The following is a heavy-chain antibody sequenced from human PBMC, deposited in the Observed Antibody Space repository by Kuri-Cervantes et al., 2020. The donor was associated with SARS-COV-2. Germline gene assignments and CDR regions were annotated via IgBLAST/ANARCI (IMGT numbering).Heavy chain of an antibody. CDR3: ATGEGYAPRSPPTD. CDR1: AYTFSDSG. V-gene: IGHV1-18*01. D-gene: IGHD3-16*01. CDR2: ISAYNGNT. J-gene: IGHJ4*02. Sequence: ASVKVSCKASAYTFSDSGVSWVRQAPGQGLEWMGWISAYNGNTDYAQKFQGRVTMTTDTSTSTAYMELSSLRSEDTAVYYCATGEGYAPRSPPTDWGQGTLVTVSS.